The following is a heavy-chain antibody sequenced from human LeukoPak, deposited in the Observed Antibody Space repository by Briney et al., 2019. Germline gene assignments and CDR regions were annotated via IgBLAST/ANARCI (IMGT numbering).Heavy chain of an antibody. CDR1: GHTFTSYD. D-gene: IGHD2-2*01. CDR2: MNPNSGNT. CDR3: ARGVVVPAAMECYYYYYGMDV. V-gene: IGHV1-8*01. J-gene: IGHJ6*02. Sequence: ASVKVSCKASGHTFTSYDINWVRQATGQGLEWMGWMNPNSGNTGYAQKFQGRVTMTRNTSISTAYMELSSLRSEDTAVYYCARGVVVPAAMECYYYYYGMDVWGQGTTVTVSS.